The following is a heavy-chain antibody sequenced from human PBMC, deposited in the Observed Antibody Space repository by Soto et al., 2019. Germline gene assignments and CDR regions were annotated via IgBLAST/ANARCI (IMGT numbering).Heavy chain of an antibody. V-gene: IGHV4-59*01. CDR2: IYYSGSS. CDR1: GGSISSYY. J-gene: IGHJ4*02. Sequence: SETLSLTCTVSGGSISSYYWSWSRQPPGKGLEWIGYIYYSGSSNYNPSLKSRVTISVDTSKNQFSLKLSSVTAADTAVYYCARDSSYEGYSSSWYLFDYWGQGTLVTVSS. D-gene: IGHD6-13*01. CDR3: ARDSSYEGYSSSWYLFDY.